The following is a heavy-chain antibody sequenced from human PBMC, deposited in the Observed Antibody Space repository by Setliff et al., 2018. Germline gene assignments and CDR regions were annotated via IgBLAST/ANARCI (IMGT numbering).Heavy chain of an antibody. CDR1: GYTFRSYG. CDR3: AGASRFGTIKYRGDYYMDV. Sequence: ASVKVSCKASGYTFRSYGINWVRQAPGQGLEWMGWINTNTGNPTYAQGFTGRFVFSLDTSVTTAYLQISSLKAQDSAVYYCAGASRFGTIKYRGDYYMDVWGKGTTVTVSS. J-gene: IGHJ6*03. V-gene: IGHV7-4-1*02. CDR2: INTNTGNP. D-gene: IGHD3-10*01.